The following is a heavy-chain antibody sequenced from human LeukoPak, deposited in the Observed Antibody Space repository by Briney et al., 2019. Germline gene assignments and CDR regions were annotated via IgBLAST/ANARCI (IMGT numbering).Heavy chain of an antibody. Sequence: KSSETLSLTCAVYGGSFSNYYWSWIRQPPGKGLEWIGEINDSGRINYNPSLLSRVTVSVDPSKNQFSLSLTSVTATDTAVYYCARRWNYGRNYYIDVWGKGATVSASS. CDR3: ARRWNYGRNYYIDV. D-gene: IGHD1-7*01. V-gene: IGHV4-34*01. CDR2: INDSGRI. CDR1: GGSFSNYY. J-gene: IGHJ6*03.